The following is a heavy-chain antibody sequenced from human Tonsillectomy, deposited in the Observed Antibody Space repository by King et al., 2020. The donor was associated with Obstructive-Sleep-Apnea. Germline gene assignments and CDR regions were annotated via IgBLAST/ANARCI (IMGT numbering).Heavy chain of an antibody. CDR3: VRGMEAAVRGYFDY. D-gene: IGHD3-3*01. J-gene: IGHJ4*02. CDR1: GFTFDDYA. V-gene: IGHV3-9*01. CDR2: ISWDSGTK. Sequence: EVQLVQSGGGLVQPGRSLRLSCAASGFTFDDYAINWVRQVPGKGLEWVSGISWDSGTKGYADSVKGRFTISRDNAKTSVSLQMNALRPEDTALYYCVRGMEAAVRGYFDYWGQGTQVTVSS.